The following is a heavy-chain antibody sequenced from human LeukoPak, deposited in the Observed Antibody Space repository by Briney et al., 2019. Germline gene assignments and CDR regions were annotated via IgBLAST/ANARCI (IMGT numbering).Heavy chain of an antibody. V-gene: IGHV4-59*01. CDR1: GGSISSYY. Sequence: PSGTLSLTCAVSGGSISSYYWSWIRQPPGKGLEWIGYIYYSGSTNYNPSLKSRVTRSVDTSKNQFSLKLSSVTAADTAVYYCARDGRYYYGSGVDYWGQGTLVTVSS. J-gene: IGHJ4*02. D-gene: IGHD3-10*01. CDR2: IYYSGST. CDR3: ARDGRYYYGSGVDY.